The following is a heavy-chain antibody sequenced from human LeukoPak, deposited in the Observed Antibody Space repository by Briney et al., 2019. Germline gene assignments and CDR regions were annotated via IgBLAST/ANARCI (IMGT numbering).Heavy chain of an antibody. CDR3: ARAGVAAAGYDY. CDR2: IIPILGIA. Sequence: SVKVSCKASGGTFSSYTISWVRQAPGQGLEWMGRIIPILGIANYAQKFQGRVTITADKSTSTAYMELSSLRSEDAAVYYCARAGVAAAGYDYWGQGTLVTVSS. V-gene: IGHV1-69*02. J-gene: IGHJ4*02. D-gene: IGHD6-13*01. CDR1: GGTFSSYT.